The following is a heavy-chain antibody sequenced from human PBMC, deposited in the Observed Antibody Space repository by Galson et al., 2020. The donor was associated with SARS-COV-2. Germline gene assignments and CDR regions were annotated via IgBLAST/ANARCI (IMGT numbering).Heavy chain of an antibody. CDR2: IYSGGST. CDR1: GFTVSSNY. V-gene: IGHV3-66*01. D-gene: IGHD4-17*01. J-gene: IGHJ4*02. CDR3: ASLNYDSGAY. Sequence: GESLKISCAASGFTVSSNYMSWVRQAPGKGLEWVSVIYSGGSTYYADSVKGKFTISRDNSKNTVYLQMNSLRAEDTAVYYCASLNYDSGAYWGQGTLVTVSS.